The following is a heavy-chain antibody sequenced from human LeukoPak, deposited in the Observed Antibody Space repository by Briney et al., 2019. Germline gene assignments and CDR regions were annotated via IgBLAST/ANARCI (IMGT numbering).Heavy chain of an antibody. CDR3: ARDLKVLGSIAVADNYFDY. V-gene: IGHV1-18*01. CDR1: GYTFTSYG. CDR2: ISAYNGNT. J-gene: IGHJ4*02. Sequence: ASVKVSCKASGYTFTSYGISWVRQAPGQGLEWMGWISAYNGNTNYAQKLQGRVTMTTDTSTSTAYMELRSLRSDDTAVYYCARDLKVLGSIAVADNYFDYWGQGTPVTVSS. D-gene: IGHD6-19*01.